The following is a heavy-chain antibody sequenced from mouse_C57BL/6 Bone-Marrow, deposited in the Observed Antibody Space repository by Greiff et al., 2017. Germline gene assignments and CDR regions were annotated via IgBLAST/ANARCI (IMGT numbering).Heavy chain of an antibody. CDR2: INPNYGTT. Sequence: VHVKQSGPELVKPGASVKISCKASGYSFTDYNMNWVKQSNGKSLEWIGVINPNYGTTSYNQKFKGKATLTVDQSSSTAYMQLNSLTSEDSAVYYCAIYYCGSSYGYFDVWGTGTTVTVSS. CDR1: GYSFTDYN. CDR3: AIYYCGSSYGYFDV. D-gene: IGHD1-1*01. J-gene: IGHJ1*03. V-gene: IGHV1-39*01.